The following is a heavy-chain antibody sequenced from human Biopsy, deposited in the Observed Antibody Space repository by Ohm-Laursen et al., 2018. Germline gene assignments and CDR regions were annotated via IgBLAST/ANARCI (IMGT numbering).Heavy chain of an antibody. V-gene: IGHV4-61*01. CDR2: IYYSGNT. CDR3: AREDYYTWFDP. J-gene: IGHJ5*02. D-gene: IGHD2/OR15-2a*01. CDR1: GGSINGGSYY. Sequence: SDTLSLTCTVSGGSINGGSYYWSWLRQPPGKGLEWIGYIYYSGNTHYNPFLKSRVTMSIDTSKNQFSLRLSSVTSADTAVCYCAREDYYTWFDPWGQGTLVTVSS.